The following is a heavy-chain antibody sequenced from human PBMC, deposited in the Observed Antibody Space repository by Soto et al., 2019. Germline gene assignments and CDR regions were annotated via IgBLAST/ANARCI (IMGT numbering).Heavy chain of an antibody. CDR2: LWYDGSGE. CDR1: GFTFSDYG. D-gene: IGHD3-3*01. CDR3: ARDSVRFLEHFSKDYFDY. J-gene: IGHJ4*02. Sequence: QVHLVESGGGVVQPGGSLRLSCAGSGFTFSDYGMHWVRQALGKGLEWVAVLWYDGSGEYYTDSVRGRFTISRVNSKNTLYLQMNNLRDEDTGVYYCARDSVRFLEHFSKDYFDYWGQGTRVTVSS. V-gene: IGHV3-33*08.